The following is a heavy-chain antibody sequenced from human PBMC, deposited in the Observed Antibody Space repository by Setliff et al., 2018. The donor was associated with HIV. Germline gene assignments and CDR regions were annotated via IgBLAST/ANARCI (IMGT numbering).Heavy chain of an antibody. CDR1: GGSISSSNW. Sequence: PSETLSLTCAVSGGSISSSNWWSWVRQPPGKGLEWIGEIYHSGSTNYNPSLKSRVTMSVDKSRNQVSLKLSSVTAADTAMYYCARHPGSTSNWYKGAFDFWGQGRMVTVSS. J-gene: IGHJ3*01. V-gene: IGHV4-4*02. CDR2: IYHSGST. CDR3: ARHPGSTSNWYKGAFDF. D-gene: IGHD6-13*01.